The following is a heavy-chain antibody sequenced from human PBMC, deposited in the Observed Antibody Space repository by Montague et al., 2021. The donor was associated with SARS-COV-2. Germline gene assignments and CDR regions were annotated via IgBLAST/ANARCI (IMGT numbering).Heavy chain of an antibody. Sequence: SLRLSCAASGFTFSSYAMHWVRQAPGKGLEWVAVISYDGSNKYYADSVKGRFTISRDNSKNTLYLQMNSLRAEDTAVYYCARDPDSSSWYDDAFDIWGQGTMVTVSS. J-gene: IGHJ3*02. D-gene: IGHD6-13*01. CDR1: GFTFSSYA. CDR3: ARDPDSSSWYDDAFDI. CDR2: ISYDGSNK. V-gene: IGHV3-30*04.